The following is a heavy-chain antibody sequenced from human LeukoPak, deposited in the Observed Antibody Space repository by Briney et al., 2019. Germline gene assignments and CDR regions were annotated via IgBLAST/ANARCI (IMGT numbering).Heavy chain of an antibody. V-gene: IGHV3-13*01. D-gene: IGHD4-17*01. Sequence: PGGSLRLFCAASGFTFSSYDMHWVRQATGKGLEWVSAIGTAGDTYYPGSVKGRFTISRENAKNSLYLQMNSLRAGDTAVYYCARVPWRRDGDYYYYYGMDVWGQGTTVTVSS. CDR3: ARVPWRRDGDYYYYYGMDV. CDR2: IGTAGDT. CDR1: GFTFSSYD. J-gene: IGHJ6*02.